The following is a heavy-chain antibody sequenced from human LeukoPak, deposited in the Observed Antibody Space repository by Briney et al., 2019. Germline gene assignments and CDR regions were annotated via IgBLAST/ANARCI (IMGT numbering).Heavy chain of an antibody. V-gene: IGHV3-30-3*02. CDR3: AKIAASGTNY. J-gene: IGHJ4*02. D-gene: IGHD6-13*01. CDR2: ISYDGSNK. CDR1: GFTFSSYA. Sequence: GGSLRLSCAASGFTFSSYAMHWVRQAPGKGLEWVAVISYDGSNKYYADSVKGRFTISRDNSKNTLYLQMNSLRADDTAVYYCAKIAASGTNYWGQGTLVTVSS.